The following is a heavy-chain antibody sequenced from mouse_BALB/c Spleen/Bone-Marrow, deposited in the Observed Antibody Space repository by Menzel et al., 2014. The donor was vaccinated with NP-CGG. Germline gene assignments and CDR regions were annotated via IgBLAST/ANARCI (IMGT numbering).Heavy chain of an antibody. CDR2: IDPENGNT. J-gene: IGHJ2*01. CDR3: VAYYRYEYYLDY. CDR1: GFNIKDYC. D-gene: IGHD2-14*01. Sequence: EVQLQQSGAELVRPGALVKLSCKASGFNIKDYCMHWVKQRPEQGLEWIGWIDPENGNTIYDPKFQGKASITADTSSNTAYLQLSSLTSEDTAVYYCVAYYRYEYYLDYWGQGTTLTVSS. V-gene: IGHV14-1*02.